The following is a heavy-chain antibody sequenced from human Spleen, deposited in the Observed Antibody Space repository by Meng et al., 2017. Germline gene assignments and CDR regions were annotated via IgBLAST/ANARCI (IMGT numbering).Heavy chain of an antibody. D-gene: IGHD3-9*01. Sequence: GQLVQSGAEVKKHGASVKVSCKASGYSFTNYDLTWVRQAPGQGLEWMGRITVYSGNTKYAQKVQERVTLTTDTSTTTAYMELRGLTSDDTAVYFCARVQGYFDSYLDYWGQGTLVTVSS. CDR3: ARVQGYFDSYLDY. CDR1: GYSFTNYD. V-gene: IGHV1-18*01. CDR2: ITVYSGNT. J-gene: IGHJ4*02.